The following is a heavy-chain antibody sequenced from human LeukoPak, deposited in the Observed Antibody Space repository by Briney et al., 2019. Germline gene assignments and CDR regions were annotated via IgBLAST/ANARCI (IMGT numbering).Heavy chain of an antibody. D-gene: IGHD3-10*01. V-gene: IGHV1-18*03. J-gene: IGHJ3*02. Sequence: ASVKVSCKALGYTFTSYGITWVRQAPGQGLEWMGWTSSYNGKTNYVQKFQGRVAMSADPSKSTAYMELRSLSPDDMAMYYCARDPPRSATIWAFDIWGQGTMVTVSS. CDR1: GYTFTSYG. CDR2: TSSYNGKT. CDR3: ARDPPRSATIWAFDI.